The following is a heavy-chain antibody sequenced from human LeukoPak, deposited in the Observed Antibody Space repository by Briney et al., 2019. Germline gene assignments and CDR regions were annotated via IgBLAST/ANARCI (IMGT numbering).Heavy chain of an antibody. CDR3: ARDKHCSSTSCYGAFDI. Sequence: GGSLRLSCAASGFTLSGRWMHWVRQAPGKGLVWVSRMNNDGSNRAYADSAKGRFTISRDNAKNTVYLQMNSLRAEDTAVYYCARDKHCSSTSCYGAFDIWGQGTMVTVSS. CDR1: GFTLSGRW. J-gene: IGHJ3*02. CDR2: MNNDGSNR. D-gene: IGHD2-2*01. V-gene: IGHV3-74*01.